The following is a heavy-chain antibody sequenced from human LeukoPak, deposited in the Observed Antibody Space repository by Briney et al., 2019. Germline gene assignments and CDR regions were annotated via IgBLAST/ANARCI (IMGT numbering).Heavy chain of an antibody. V-gene: IGHV1-18*01. CDR3: ARAPATGYSSSWYLY. J-gene: IGHJ4*02. Sequence: ASVKVSCKASGYTFTSYGISWVRQAPGQGLEWMGWISAYNGNTNYAQKLQGRVTMTTDTSTSTAYMELRSLRSDDTAVYYCARAPATGYSSSWYLYWGQGTLVTVPS. CDR1: GYTFTSYG. CDR2: ISAYNGNT. D-gene: IGHD6-13*01.